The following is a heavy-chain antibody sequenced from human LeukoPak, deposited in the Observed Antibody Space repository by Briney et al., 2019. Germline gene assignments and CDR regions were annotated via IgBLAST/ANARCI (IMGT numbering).Heavy chain of an antibody. J-gene: IGHJ6*02. CDR3: AKAEGGYYYYGMDV. CDR2: ISYDGSTK. Sequence: GGSLRLSCAASGFTFSSYGVLWVRQAPGKGLEWVAVISYDGSTKYYADSVQGRFTISRDNSKNTLYLQMNSLRAEDTAVYYCAKAEGGYYYYGMDVWGQGTTVTVSS. V-gene: IGHV3-30*18. CDR1: GFTFSSYG. D-gene: IGHD1-14*01.